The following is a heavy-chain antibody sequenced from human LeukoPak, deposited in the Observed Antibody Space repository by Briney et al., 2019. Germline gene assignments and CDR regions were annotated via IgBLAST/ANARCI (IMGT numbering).Heavy chain of an antibody. CDR3: ARGIFTLYTNTWYYFDS. CDR1: GFTFSSYS. V-gene: IGHV3-48*01. Sequence: GGSLRLSCAASGFTFSSYSMNWVRQAPGKGLEWVSYISSSSSTIYYADSVKGRFTISRDNAKNSLYLQMNSLRAEDTAVYYCARGIFTLYTNTWYYFDSWGQGTLVTVSS. J-gene: IGHJ4*02. CDR2: ISSSSSTI. D-gene: IGHD2-2*02.